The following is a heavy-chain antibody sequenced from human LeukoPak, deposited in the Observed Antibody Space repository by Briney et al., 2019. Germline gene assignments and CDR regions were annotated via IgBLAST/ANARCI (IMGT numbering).Heavy chain of an antibody. CDR1: GFTFSTYT. J-gene: IGHJ6*04. CDR2: ISSSSTYI. D-gene: IGHD3-10*01. Sequence: GGSLRLSCAASGFTFSTYTMNWVRQAPGKGLEWVSSISSSSTYIYYADSVKGRFTIPRDNAKNSLYLQMNSLRAEDTAVYYCAREERYYYGSGSSTVYGMDVWGKGTTVTVSS. CDR3: AREERYYYGSGSSTVYGMDV. V-gene: IGHV3-21*01.